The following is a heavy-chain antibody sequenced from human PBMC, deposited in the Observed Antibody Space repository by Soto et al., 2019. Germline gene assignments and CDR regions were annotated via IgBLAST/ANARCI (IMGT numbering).Heavy chain of an antibody. CDR3: ARTYYDFWSGYLNLFDP. CDR1: GDSISSSSYY. D-gene: IGHD3-3*01. Sequence: SETLSLTCTVSGDSISSSSYYWGWIRQPPGKGLEWIGSIYYSGSTYYNPSLKSRVTISVDTSKNQFSLKLSSVTAADTAVYYCARTYYDFWSGYLNLFDPWGQGSLVTVSS. CDR2: IYYSGST. J-gene: IGHJ5*02. V-gene: IGHV4-39*01.